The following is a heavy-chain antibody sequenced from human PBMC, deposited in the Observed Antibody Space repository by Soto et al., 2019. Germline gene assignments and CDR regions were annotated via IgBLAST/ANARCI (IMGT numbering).Heavy chain of an antibody. J-gene: IGHJ5*02. CDR1: GASVTTKY. CDR2: IYVSGAT. V-gene: IGHV4-4*07. D-gene: IGHD1-1*01. Sequence: QVQLQESGPGLVKPSETLSLICNVSGASVTTKYWNWIRQPAGKGLEWLGRIYVSGATSYNPALKRPLTMAGEPSKDQFPPRLKAGTPADTAGFYWAGGGGPGGWNPKWFDPWGQGILVTVSS. CDR3: AGGGGPGGWNPKWFDP.